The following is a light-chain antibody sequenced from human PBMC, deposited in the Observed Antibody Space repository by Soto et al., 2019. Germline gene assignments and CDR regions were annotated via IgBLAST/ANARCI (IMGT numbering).Light chain of an antibody. V-gene: IGLV2-14*03. CDR2: DVS. CDR1: SRDIGAYNY. J-gene: IGLJ2*01. Sequence: QSALTQPASVSGSTGQSITISCTGTSRDIGAYNYVSWYQQHPGEVPKLMIYDVSNRPSGISNRFSGSQSGNTASLTISGLQAEDEADYYCSSHTGIGTRLVFGGGTKVTVL. CDR3: SSHTGIGTRLV.